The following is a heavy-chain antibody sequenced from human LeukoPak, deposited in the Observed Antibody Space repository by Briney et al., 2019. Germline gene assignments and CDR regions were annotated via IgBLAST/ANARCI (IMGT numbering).Heavy chain of an antibody. D-gene: IGHD3-10*01. Sequence: SETLSLTCAVYGGSFSGYYWSWIRQPPGKGLEWIGEINHSGSTNYNPSLESRVTISVDTSKNQFSLKLSSVTAADTAVYYCARDLEVTMVRGVIRGPHAFDIWGQGTMVTVSS. CDR1: GGSFSGYY. CDR3: ARDLEVTMVRGVIRGPHAFDI. V-gene: IGHV4-34*01. J-gene: IGHJ3*02. CDR2: INHSGST.